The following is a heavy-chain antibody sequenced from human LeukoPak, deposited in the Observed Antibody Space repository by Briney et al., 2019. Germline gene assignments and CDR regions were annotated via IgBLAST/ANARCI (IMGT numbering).Heavy chain of an antibody. CDR2: IRSKAYGGTT. CDR1: GFTFSDYA. CDR3: TREEEIVATPFDY. V-gene: IGHV3-49*04. J-gene: IGHJ4*02. Sequence: GGSLRLSCAGSGFTFSDYAMSWVRQAPGKGLEWVGFIRSKAYGGTTEYAASVKGRFTISRDDSKSIAYLQMNSLKTEDTAVYYCTREEEIVATPFDYWGQGTLVTVSS. D-gene: IGHD5-12*01.